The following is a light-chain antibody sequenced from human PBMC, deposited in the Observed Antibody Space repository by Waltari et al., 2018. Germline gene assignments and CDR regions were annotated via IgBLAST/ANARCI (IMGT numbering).Light chain of an antibody. CDR1: QSVSSY. CDR2: DAS. J-gene: IGKJ1*01. V-gene: IGKV3-11*01. CDR3: QQRSNWPPTWT. Sequence: EIVLTQSPATLSLSPGERATLSCRDSQSVSSYLAWYQQKPGQAPRPLSYDASNSATGIPARFSGSGSGTDFTLTISSLEPEDFAVYYFQQRSNWPPTWTFGQGTKVEIK.